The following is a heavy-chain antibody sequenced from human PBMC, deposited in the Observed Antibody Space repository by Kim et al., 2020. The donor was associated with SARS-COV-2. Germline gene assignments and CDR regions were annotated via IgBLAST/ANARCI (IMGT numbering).Heavy chain of an antibody. CDR3: ARRGSSGWYLMPFDY. CDR2: IYYSGST. J-gene: IGHJ4*02. V-gene: IGHV4-39*01. CDR1: GGSISSSSYY. D-gene: IGHD6-19*01. Sequence: SETLSLTCTVSGGSISSSSYYWGWIRQPPGKGLEWIGSIYYSGSTYYNPSLKSRVTISVDTSKNQFSLKLSSVTAADTAVYYCARRGSSGWYLMPFDYWGQGTLVTVSS.